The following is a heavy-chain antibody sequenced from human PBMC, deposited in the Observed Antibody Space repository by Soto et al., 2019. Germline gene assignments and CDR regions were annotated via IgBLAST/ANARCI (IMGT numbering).Heavy chain of an antibody. Sequence: PSESLSLTCTVSGGSVSSGSYYWSWIRQPPGKGLEWIGYIYYSGSINYNPSLKSRVTISVDTSKNQFSLKLSSVTAADTAVYYCARGSVVAATLFDYWGQGTLVTVSS. CDR2: IYYSGSI. CDR1: GGSVSSGSYY. D-gene: IGHD2-15*01. J-gene: IGHJ4*02. CDR3: ARGSVVAATLFDY. V-gene: IGHV4-61*01.